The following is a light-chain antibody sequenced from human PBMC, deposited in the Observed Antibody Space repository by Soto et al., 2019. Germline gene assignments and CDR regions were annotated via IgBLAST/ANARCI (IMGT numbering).Light chain of an antibody. J-gene: IGLJ3*02. Sequence: QSVLTQPPSVSGAPGQRVTISCTGSTSNIGTGYDVHWYQQLPGTAPKLLIYGNSKRPSGVPDRISGSKSGSSASLAITGLQADDKADFYCQSYDISLSGWVFGGGTKLTVL. CDR3: QSYDISLSGWV. CDR1: TSNIGTGYD. CDR2: GNS. V-gene: IGLV1-40*01.